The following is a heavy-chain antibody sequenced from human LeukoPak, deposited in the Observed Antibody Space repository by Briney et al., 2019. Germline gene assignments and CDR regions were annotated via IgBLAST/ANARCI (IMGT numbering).Heavy chain of an antibody. CDR2: FDPEDGET. CDR3: ATAYRGDYGDYVELATVDAFDI. D-gene: IGHD4-17*01. CDR1: GYTLTELS. Sequence: ASVKVSCKVSGYTLTELSMHWVRQAPGKGLEWMGGFDPEDGETIYAQKFQGRVTMTEDTSTDTAYMELSSLRSEDTAVYYCATAYRGDYGDYVELATVDAFDIWGQGTMVTVSS. J-gene: IGHJ3*02. V-gene: IGHV1-24*01.